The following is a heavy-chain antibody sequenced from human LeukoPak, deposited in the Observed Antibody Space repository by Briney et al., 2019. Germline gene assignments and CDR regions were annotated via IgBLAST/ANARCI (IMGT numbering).Heavy chain of an antibody. Sequence: SGTLSLTCAASGGSISSSNWWSWVRQPPGKGLEWIGEIYHSGSTNYNPSLKSRVTMSVDTSKNQFSLKLSSVTAADTAVYYCARPRLGSGAFDIWGQGTMVTVSS. J-gene: IGHJ3*02. CDR1: GGSISSSNW. V-gene: IGHV4-4*02. CDR2: IYHSGST. CDR3: ARPRLGSGAFDI. D-gene: IGHD3-9*01.